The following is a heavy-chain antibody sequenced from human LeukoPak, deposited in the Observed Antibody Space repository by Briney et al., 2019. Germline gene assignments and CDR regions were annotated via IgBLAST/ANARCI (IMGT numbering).Heavy chain of an antibody. V-gene: IGHV3-30*01. CDR1: GFTFSSYA. CDR2: ISYDGSNK. Sequence: PGGFLRLSCAASGFTFSSYAMHWVRQAPGKGLEWAAVISYDGSNKFYADSVKGRSTISRDNSKNTLFLQMNSLRAEDTAVYYCARDRSQRAYSYGPDGEWGQGTLVTVSS. J-gene: IGHJ4*02. D-gene: IGHD5-18*01. CDR3: ARDRSQRAYSYGPDGE.